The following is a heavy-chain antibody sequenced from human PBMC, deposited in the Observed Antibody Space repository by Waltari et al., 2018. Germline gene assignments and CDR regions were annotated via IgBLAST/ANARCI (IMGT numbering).Heavy chain of an antibody. CDR3: AKDKNWSFDL. Sequence: QVQLVESGGGVVKPGGSLRLSCAASGFTFTNFGMHWVRQAPGKGLEWVAFTRYDGSHKYHADSVKGRFTISRDNSKNTLYLQMNRLRAEDTALYYCAKDKNWSFDLWGRGTLVTVSS. CDR1: GFTFTNFG. V-gene: IGHV3-30*02. CDR2: TRYDGSHK. J-gene: IGHJ2*01.